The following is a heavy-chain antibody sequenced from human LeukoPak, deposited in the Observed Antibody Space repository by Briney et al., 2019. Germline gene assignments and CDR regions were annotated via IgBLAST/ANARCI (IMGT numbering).Heavy chain of an antibody. V-gene: IGHV4-34*01. CDR2: INHSGST. CDR1: GGSFSGYY. J-gene: IGHJ3*02. Sequence: SETLSLTCAVYGGSFSGYYWSWIRQPPGKGLEWIGEINHSGSTYYNPSLKSRVTISVDTSKNHFSLKLTSVTAADTAVYYCARIACSGGSCYSQRGAFDIWGQGTMVTVSS. CDR3: ARIACSGGSCYSQRGAFDI. D-gene: IGHD2-15*01.